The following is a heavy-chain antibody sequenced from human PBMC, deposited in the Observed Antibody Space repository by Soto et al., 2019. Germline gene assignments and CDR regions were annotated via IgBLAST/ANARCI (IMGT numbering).Heavy chain of an antibody. V-gene: IGHV3-21*01. Sequence: GGSLRLSCAASGFTFSSYSMNWVRQAPGKGLEWVSSISSSSSYIYYADSVKGRFTISRDNAKNSLYLQMNSLRAEDTAVYYCARGGGSGSGSRVEDYYYYYMDVWGKGTTVTVSS. CDR2: ISSSSSYI. CDR3: ARGGGSGSGSRVEDYYYYYMDV. CDR1: GFTFSSYS. J-gene: IGHJ6*03. D-gene: IGHD3-10*01.